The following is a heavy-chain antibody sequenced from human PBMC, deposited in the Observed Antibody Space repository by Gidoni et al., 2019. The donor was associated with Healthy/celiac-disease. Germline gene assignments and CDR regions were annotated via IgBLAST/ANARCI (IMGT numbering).Heavy chain of an antibody. CDR2: IIPIFGTA. J-gene: IGHJ4*02. Sequence: QVQRVQAGAEVKKPGSSVRVSCKASGGTLCSYAIRWVRQVPGQGLEWMGGIIPIFGTANYAQKFQGRVTITADKSTSTAYMELSSLRSEDTAVYYCARQPQSGYDYIDYWGQGTLVTVSS. CDR3: ARQPQSGYDYIDY. V-gene: IGHV1-69*06. D-gene: IGHD5-12*01. CDR1: GGTLCSYA.